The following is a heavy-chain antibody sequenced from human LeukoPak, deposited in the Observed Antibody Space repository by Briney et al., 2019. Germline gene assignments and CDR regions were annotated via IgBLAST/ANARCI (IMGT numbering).Heavy chain of an antibody. CDR3: ARRYSSSGYNY. CDR1: GGCFSGYY. Sequence: SETLSLTCAVYGGCFSGYYWSWIRQPPGKGLEWIGEINHSGSTNYNPSLKSRVTISVDTSKNQFSLKVSSVTAADTAVYYCARRYSSSGYNYWGQGTLVTVSS. CDR2: INHSGST. D-gene: IGHD6-13*01. J-gene: IGHJ4*02. V-gene: IGHV4-34*01.